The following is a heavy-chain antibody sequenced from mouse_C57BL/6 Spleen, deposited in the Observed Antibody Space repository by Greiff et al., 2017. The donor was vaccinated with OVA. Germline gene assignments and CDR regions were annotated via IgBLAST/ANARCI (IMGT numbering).Heavy chain of an antibody. D-gene: IGHD1-1*01. CDR1: GYTFTDYN. CDR2: INPNNGGT. J-gene: IGHJ2*01. CDR3: AREGYRSSSYRGYFDY. Sequence: EVKLLESGPELVKPGASVKLPCKASGYTFTDYNMDWVKQSHGKSLELIGGINPNNGGTIYNQKFKAKATLTVDKSSSTAYMELRSLTSEDTAVYYCAREGYRSSSYRGYFDYWGQGTTLTVSS. V-gene: IGHV1-18*01.